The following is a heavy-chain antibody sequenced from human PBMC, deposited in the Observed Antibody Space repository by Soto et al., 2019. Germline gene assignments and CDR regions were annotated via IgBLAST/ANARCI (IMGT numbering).Heavy chain of an antibody. CDR2: IYSGGST. CDR1: GFTVSSNY. Sequence: PGGSLRLSCAASGFTVSSNYMSWVRQAPGKGLEWVSVIYSGGSTYYADSVKGRFTTSRHNSKNTLYLQMNSLRAEDTAVYYCAKDPDDSSGYYYVGGSGYWGQGTLVTISS. D-gene: IGHD3-22*01. V-gene: IGHV3-53*01. CDR3: AKDPDDSSGYYYVGGSGY. J-gene: IGHJ4*02.